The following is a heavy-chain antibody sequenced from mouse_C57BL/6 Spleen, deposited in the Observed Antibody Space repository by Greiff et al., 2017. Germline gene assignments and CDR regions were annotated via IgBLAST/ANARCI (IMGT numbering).Heavy chain of an antibody. V-gene: IGHV1-82*01. J-gene: IGHJ4*01. CDR1: GYAFSSSW. CDR3: ARSYYYGSSH. CDR2: IYPGDGDT. Sequence: VQLQQSGPELVKPGASVKISCKASGYAFSSSWMNWVKQRPGKGLEWIGRIYPGDGDTNYNGKFKGKATLTADKSSSTAYMQLSSLTSEDSAVYFCARSYYYGSSHWGQGTSVTVSS. D-gene: IGHD1-1*01.